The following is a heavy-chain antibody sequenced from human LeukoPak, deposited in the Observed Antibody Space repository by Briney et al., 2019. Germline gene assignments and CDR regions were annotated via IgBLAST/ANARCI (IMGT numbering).Heavy chain of an antibody. V-gene: IGHV1-46*01. CDR2: INPSGGST. D-gene: IGHD3-3*01. CDR3: ARDTETYYDFWSGYYRECYFDY. Sequence: GASVKVSCKASGYTFTSYYMHWVRQAPGQGLEWMGIINPSGGSTSYAQKFQGRVTMTRDTSTSTVYMELSSLRSEDAAVYYCARDTETYYDFWSGYYRECYFDYWGQGTLVTVSS. J-gene: IGHJ4*02. CDR1: GYTFTSYY.